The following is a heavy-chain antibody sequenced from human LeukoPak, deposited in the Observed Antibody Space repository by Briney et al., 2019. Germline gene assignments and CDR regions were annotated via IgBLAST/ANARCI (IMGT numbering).Heavy chain of an antibody. CDR2: ISSSSSYI. CDR3: AKAGDRNYFDY. V-gene: IGHV3-21*04. CDR1: GFTFSSYS. Sequence: GGSLRLSCAASGFTFSSYSMNWVRQAPGKGLEWVSSISSSSSYIYYADSVKGRFTISRDNAKNSLYLQMNSLRAEDTAVYYCAKAGDRNYFDYWGQGALVTVSS. J-gene: IGHJ4*02. D-gene: IGHD3-22*01.